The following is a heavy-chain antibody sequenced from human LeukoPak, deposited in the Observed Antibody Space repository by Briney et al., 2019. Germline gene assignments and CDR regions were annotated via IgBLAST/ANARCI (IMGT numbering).Heavy chain of an antibody. CDR1: GGSISSSSYY. CDR3: ASCSGGSCYETGWYFDL. J-gene: IGHJ2*01. V-gene: IGHV4-39*07. D-gene: IGHD2-15*01. CDR2: IYYSGST. Sequence: PSETLSLTCTVSGGSISSSSYYWGWIRQPPGKGLEWIGSIYYSGSTYYNPSLKSRVTISVDTSKNQFSLKLSSVTAADTAVYYCASCSGGSCYETGWYFDLWGRGTLVTVSS.